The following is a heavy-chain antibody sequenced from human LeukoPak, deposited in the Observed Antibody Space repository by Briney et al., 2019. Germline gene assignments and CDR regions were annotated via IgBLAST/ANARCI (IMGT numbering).Heavy chain of an antibody. V-gene: IGHV1-69*04. D-gene: IGHD2-2*01. Sequence: SVKVSCKASEGTFSSYAISWVRQAPGQGLEWMGRIIPIFGIANYAQKFQGRVTITADKSTSTAYMELSSLRSEDTAVYYCARDRVVVVPAAGFDPWGQGTLVTVSS. CDR1: EGTFSSYA. CDR2: IIPIFGIA. J-gene: IGHJ5*02. CDR3: ARDRVVVVPAAGFDP.